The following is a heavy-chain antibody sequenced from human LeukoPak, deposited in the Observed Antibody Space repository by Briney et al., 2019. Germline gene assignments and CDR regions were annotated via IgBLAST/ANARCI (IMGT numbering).Heavy chain of an antibody. D-gene: IGHD6-19*01. CDR3: AKGEGGDSGWYGDY. J-gene: IGHJ4*02. Sequence: GGSQRLSCAASGRPFSNYAMHWVRKAPGKGLEWVAVISYDGTDKYYADSVKGRFTISRDNSKNTLFLQMNSLRAEGTAMYYCAKGEGGDSGWYGDYWGEGTLVTVSS. CDR2: ISYDGTDK. V-gene: IGHV3-30*18. CDR1: GRPFSNYA.